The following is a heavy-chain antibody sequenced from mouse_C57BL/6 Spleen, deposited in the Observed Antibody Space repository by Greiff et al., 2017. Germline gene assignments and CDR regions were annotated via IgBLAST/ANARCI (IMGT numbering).Heavy chain of an antibody. J-gene: IGHJ1*03. D-gene: IGHD1-1*01. CDR1: GYTFTSYW. CDR3: ARRDYGSSPSGYFDV. Sequence: QVQLQQSGAELAKPGASVKLSCKASGYTFTSYWLHWVKQRPGQGLEWIGYINPSSGYTKYNQKFKDKAPLTADKSSSTAYMQLSSLTYEDSAVYYCARRDYGSSPSGYFDVWGTGTTVTVSS. V-gene: IGHV1-7*01. CDR2: INPSSGYT.